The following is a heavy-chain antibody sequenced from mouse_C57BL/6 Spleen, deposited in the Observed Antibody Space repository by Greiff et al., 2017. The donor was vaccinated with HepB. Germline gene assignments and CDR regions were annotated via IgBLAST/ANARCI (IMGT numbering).Heavy chain of an antibody. CDR1: GYTFTDYN. CDR3: ARRRVYYGNYGAMDY. Sequence: EVQLQQSGPELVKPGASVKIPCKASGYTFTDYNMDWVKQSHGKSLEWIGDINPNNGGTIYNQKLKGKATLTVDKSSSTADMELLSRTSEDTAVYYCARRRVYYGNYGAMDYWGQGTSVTVSA. D-gene: IGHD2-1*01. J-gene: IGHJ4*01. CDR2: INPNNGGT. V-gene: IGHV1-18*01.